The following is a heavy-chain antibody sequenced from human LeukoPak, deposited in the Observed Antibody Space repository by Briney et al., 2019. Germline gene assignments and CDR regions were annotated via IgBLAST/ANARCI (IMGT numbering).Heavy chain of an antibody. CDR1: GFXFSSYA. Sequence: GGSLRLSCAASGFXFSSYAMSWVRQAPGKGLEWVSVISSSGGSTYYADSVKGRFTISRDNSKNTLYLQMNSLRAEDTAVYYCANTPYYYDSSGYADYWGQGTLVTVSS. V-gene: IGHV3-23*01. CDR2: ISSSGGST. D-gene: IGHD3-22*01. J-gene: IGHJ4*02. CDR3: ANTPYYYDSSGYADY.